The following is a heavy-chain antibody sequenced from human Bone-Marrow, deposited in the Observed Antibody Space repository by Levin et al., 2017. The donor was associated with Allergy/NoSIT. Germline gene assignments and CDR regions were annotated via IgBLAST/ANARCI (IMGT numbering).Heavy chain of an antibody. D-gene: IGHD2-21*01. V-gene: IGHV3-23*01. Sequence: GGSLRLSCAASGFTFSSYAMSWVRQAPGKGLEWVSAISGSGGSTYYADSVKGRFTISRDNSKNTLYLQMNSLRAEDTAVYYCAKDLAYCGGDCKLLFDPWGQGTLVTVSS. CDR2: ISGSGGST. J-gene: IGHJ5*02. CDR1: GFTFSSYA. CDR3: AKDLAYCGGDCKLLFDP.